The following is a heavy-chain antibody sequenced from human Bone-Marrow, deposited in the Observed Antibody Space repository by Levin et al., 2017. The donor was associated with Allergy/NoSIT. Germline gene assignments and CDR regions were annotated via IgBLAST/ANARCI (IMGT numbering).Heavy chain of an antibody. V-gene: IGHV1-69*13. D-gene: IGHD3-10*01. CDR2: IIPIFGTA. Sequence: SVKVSCKASGGTFSSYAISWVRQAPGQGLEWMGGIIPIFGTANYAQKFQGRVTITADESTSTAYMELSSLRSEDTAVYYCARQYYYGSGSYYNEGYNWFDPWGQGTLVTVSS. CDR3: ARQYYYGSGSYYNEGYNWFDP. J-gene: IGHJ5*02. CDR1: GGTFSSYA.